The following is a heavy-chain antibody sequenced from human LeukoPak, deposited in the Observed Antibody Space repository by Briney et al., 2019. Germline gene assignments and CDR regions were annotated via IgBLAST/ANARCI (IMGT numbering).Heavy chain of an antibody. CDR3: ARGDTSGYSPLFDY. J-gene: IGHJ4*02. V-gene: IGHV4-59*01. D-gene: IGHD3-22*01. Sequence: SETLSLTCTVSGGSISIYYWSWIRQPPGKGLEWIGYIYYSGSTNYNPSLKSRVTISVDTSKNQFSLKLSSVTAADTAVYYCARGDTSGYSPLFDYWGQGTLVTVSS. CDR1: GGSISIYY. CDR2: IYYSGST.